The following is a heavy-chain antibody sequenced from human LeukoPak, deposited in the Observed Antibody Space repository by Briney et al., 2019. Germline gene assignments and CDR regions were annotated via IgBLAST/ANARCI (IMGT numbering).Heavy chain of an antibody. J-gene: IGHJ4*02. Sequence: SETLSLTCAVYGGSFSGYYWSWIRQPPGKGLEWIGEINHSGSTNYNPSLKSRVTISVDTSKTQFSLKLSSVTAADTAVYYCARGLDSGEFDYWGQGTLVTVSS. CDR1: GGSFSGYY. CDR3: ARGLDSGEFDY. V-gene: IGHV4-34*01. CDR2: INHSGST. D-gene: IGHD3-10*01.